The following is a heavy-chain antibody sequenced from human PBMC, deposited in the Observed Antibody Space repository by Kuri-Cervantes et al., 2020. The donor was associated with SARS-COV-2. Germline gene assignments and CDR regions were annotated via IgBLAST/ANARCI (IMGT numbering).Heavy chain of an antibody. J-gene: IGHJ3*02. CDR2: INPSGGST. CDR3: AREDIVVVPAYYDDAFDI. D-gene: IGHD2-2*01. CDR1: GYTFTGYY. Sequence: ASVKVSCKASGYTFTGYYMHWVRQAPGQGLEWMGIINPSGGSTSYAQKFQGRVTMTRDTSTSTVYMELSSLRSEDTAVYYCAREDIVVVPAYYDDAFDIWGQGTMVTGSS. V-gene: IGHV1-46*01.